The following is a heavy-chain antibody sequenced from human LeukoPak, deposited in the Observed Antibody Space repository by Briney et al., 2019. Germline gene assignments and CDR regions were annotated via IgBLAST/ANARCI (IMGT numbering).Heavy chain of an antibody. CDR2: ISSSSSYI. CDR3: ARGVDGYYDSSGYPYGMDV. D-gene: IGHD3-22*01. Sequence: GGSLRLSCAASGFTFSSYSMNWVRQAPGKGLEWVSSISSSSSYIYYADSVKGRFTISRDNAKNSLYLQMNSLRAEDTAVYYCARGVDGYYDSSGYPYGMDVWGQGTTVTVSS. V-gene: IGHV3-21*01. CDR1: GFTFSSYS. J-gene: IGHJ6*02.